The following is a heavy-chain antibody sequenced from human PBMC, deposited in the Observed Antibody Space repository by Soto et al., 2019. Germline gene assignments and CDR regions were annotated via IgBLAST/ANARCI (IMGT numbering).Heavy chain of an antibody. CDR3: AKDPYDSSGFYDY. CDR2: IGGSGDSS. CDR1: GFTFRSYA. Sequence: GGSLRLSCAASGFTFRSYAMSWVRQAPGKGLEWVSAIGGSGDSSYYADSVKGRFTISRDNSKNTLYLQMNSLRAGDTAVYYCAKDPYDSSGFYDYWGQGTLVTVSS. D-gene: IGHD3-22*01. J-gene: IGHJ4*02. V-gene: IGHV3-23*01.